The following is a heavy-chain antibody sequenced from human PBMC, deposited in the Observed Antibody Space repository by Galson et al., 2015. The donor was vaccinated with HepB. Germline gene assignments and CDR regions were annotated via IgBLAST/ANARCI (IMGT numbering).Heavy chain of an antibody. CDR3: SRDRVDAITGAMDFDY. D-gene: IGHD5-12*01. V-gene: IGHV1-46*04. Sequence: SVKVSCKASGYTFTNYYLQWVRQAPGQGLEWMGIINPSGGSTTYAQKLQGRVTMTRDTSTSTVYMELSRLRSEDTAVYYCSRDRVDAITGAMDFDYWGQGALVTVSS. J-gene: IGHJ4*02. CDR2: INPSGGST. CDR1: GYTFTNYY.